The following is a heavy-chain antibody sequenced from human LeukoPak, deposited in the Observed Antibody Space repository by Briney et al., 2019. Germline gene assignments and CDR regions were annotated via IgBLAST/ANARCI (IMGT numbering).Heavy chain of an antibody. V-gene: IGHV3-23*01. CDR1: GFTCSSYA. Sequence: GGSLRLSCAASGFTCSSYAMSWVRQAPGKGLEWVSASSGSGDSTYYADSVKGRFTISRDNSKNTLYLQMNSLRAEDTAVYYCAKVVDTPLIAGFDYWGQGTLVTVSS. CDR2: SSGSGDST. J-gene: IGHJ4*02. D-gene: IGHD5-18*01. CDR3: AKVVDTPLIAGFDY.